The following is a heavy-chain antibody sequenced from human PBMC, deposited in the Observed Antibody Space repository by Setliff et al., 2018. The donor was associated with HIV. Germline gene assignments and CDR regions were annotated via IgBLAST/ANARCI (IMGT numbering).Heavy chain of an antibody. V-gene: IGHV1-69*01. J-gene: IGHJ4*01. CDR2: IIPIFGKA. CDR3: ARVFYYSAGSYSLDY. Sequence: KVSCKASGGTFSSYAINWVRQAPGQGLEWMGGIIPIFGKANYAQKFQGRVTITADESTNTAYMEVNSLRFEDTAVYYCARVFYYSAGSYSLDYWGQETLVTVSS. CDR1: GGTFSSYA. D-gene: IGHD3-10*01.